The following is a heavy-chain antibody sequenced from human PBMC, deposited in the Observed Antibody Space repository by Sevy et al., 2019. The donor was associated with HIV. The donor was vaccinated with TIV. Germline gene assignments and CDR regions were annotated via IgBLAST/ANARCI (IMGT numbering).Heavy chain of an antibody. CDR2: IRSKAGGGTT. V-gene: IGHV3-15*01. CDR3: TTDHRRDGIVVVPFEV. D-gene: IGHD2-15*01. Sequence: GGSLRLSCAASGFTFSNAWMSWVRQSPGKGLEWVGRIRSKAGGGTTDYATIVKGKLTISRDDSRDILYLQLNSLETGDTAVYYLTTDHRRDGIVVVPFEVWGQGTLVTVSS. J-gene: IGHJ4*02. CDR1: GFTFSNAW.